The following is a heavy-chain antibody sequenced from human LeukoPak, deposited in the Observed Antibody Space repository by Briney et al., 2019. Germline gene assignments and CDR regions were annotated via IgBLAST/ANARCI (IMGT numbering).Heavy chain of an antibody. CDR1: GGFINSYY. D-gene: IGHD3-22*01. J-gene: IGHJ3*02. Sequence: SETLSLTCTVSGGFINSYYWSWIRHPAGKGLEWIGRIYIGGSTNYNPSLKSRVTISVDTSKNQFSLKLTSVTAADTAGYYCARESSSTYYLDAFDMWGQGTMVTVSS. CDR2: IYIGGST. CDR3: ARESSSTYYLDAFDM. V-gene: IGHV4-4*07.